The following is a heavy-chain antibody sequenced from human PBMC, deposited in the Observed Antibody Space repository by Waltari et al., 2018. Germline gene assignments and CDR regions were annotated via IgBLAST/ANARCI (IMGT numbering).Heavy chain of an antibody. CDR2: ISSSSSYI. D-gene: IGHD3-22*01. Sequence: EVQLVESGGGLVKPGGSLRLSCAASGFTFSSYSMNWVRQAPGKGLEWVSSISSSSSYIYYADSVKGRFTISRDNAKNSLYLQMNSLRSDDTAVYYCARDYSPDYDSSGYYSPSAFDIWGQGTMVTVSS. J-gene: IGHJ3*02. V-gene: IGHV3-21*04. CDR3: ARDYSPDYDSSGYYSPSAFDI. CDR1: GFTFSSYS.